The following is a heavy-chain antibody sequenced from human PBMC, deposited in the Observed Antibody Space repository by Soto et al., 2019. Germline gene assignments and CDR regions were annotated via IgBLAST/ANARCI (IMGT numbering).Heavy chain of an antibody. CDR3: AKGSGGSYLGVFDY. Sequence: QVQLVESGGGVVQPGRSLRLSCAASGFTFSSYGMHWVRQAPGKGLEWVAVISYDGSNKYYADSVKGRFTISRDNSKNTLYLQMNSLRAEDTAVYYSAKGSGGSYLGVFDYWGQGTLVTVSS. J-gene: IGHJ4*02. CDR2: ISYDGSNK. D-gene: IGHD1-26*01. V-gene: IGHV3-30*18. CDR1: GFTFSSYG.